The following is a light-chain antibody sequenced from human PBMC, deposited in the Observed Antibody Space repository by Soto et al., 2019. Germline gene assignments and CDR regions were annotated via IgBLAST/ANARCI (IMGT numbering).Light chain of an antibody. V-gene: IGLV2-14*01. CDR2: EVS. CDR3: SSYTSSSAYV. CDR1: SSDVGGYNY. Sequence: QSALTQPASVSGSPGQSITISCTGTSSDVGGYNYVSWYQQHPGKAPKIMIYEVSSRPSGVSNRFSGSKSGNTASLTISGLQAEAEADYYCSSYTSSSAYVFGTGTKVTVL. J-gene: IGLJ1*01.